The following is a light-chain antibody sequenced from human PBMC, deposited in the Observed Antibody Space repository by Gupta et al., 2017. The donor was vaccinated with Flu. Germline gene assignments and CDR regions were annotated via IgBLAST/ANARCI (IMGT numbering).Light chain of an antibody. V-gene: IGLV2-8*01. CDR2: EVT. J-gene: IGLJ2*01. Sequence: SVTISCTGTSSDVGRYNYVSWYRQYPGTAPEVMIYEVTKRPSGIPDRFSGSKSGNTASLTVSGLQAEDDADYYCSSYAARNNVIFGGGTKLTGL. CDR3: SSYAARNNVI. CDR1: SSDVGRYNY.